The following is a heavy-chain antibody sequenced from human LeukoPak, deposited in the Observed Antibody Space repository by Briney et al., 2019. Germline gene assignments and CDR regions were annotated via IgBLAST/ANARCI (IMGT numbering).Heavy chain of an antibody. CDR1: GGSFSGYY. J-gene: IGHJ6*02. Sequence: SETLSLTCAVYGGSFSGYYWNWIRQPPGEGLEWIGEINHSGSTNYNPSLKSRVTISVDTSKNQFSLKLSSVTAADTAVYYCARSGSYIAMYYYYAMDVWGQGTTVTVSS. CDR2: INHSGST. CDR3: ARSGSYIAMYYYYAMDV. V-gene: IGHV4-34*01. D-gene: IGHD3-10*01.